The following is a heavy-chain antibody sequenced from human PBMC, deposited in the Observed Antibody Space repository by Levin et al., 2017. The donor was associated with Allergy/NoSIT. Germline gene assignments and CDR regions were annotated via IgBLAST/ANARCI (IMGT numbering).Heavy chain of an antibody. CDR2: IYVSADST. V-gene: IGHV3-23*01. D-gene: IGHD5-12*01. CDR1: GFTFSSYA. J-gene: IGHJ4*02. CDR3: ARSSRGYGTFDS. Sequence: GGSLRLSCAASGFTFSSYALSWVRQAPGKGLEWVSAIYVSADSTYYSDSVKGRVTISRDASKNTLYLHMSSLRAEDTAVYYCARSSRGYGTFDSWGQGTLVTVSS.